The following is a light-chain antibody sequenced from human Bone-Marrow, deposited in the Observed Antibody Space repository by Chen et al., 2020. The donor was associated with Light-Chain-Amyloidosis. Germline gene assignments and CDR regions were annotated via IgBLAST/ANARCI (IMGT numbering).Light chain of an antibody. V-gene: IGLV2-14*01. J-gene: IGLJ1*01. Sequence: QPALTQPAPVPGSPGQSITIPSTGTSSDVGGDNHVSWYQQHPDKAPKLMIYEVTNRPSWVPDRFSGSKSDNTASLTISGLQTEDEADYFCSSYTITNTLVFGSGTRVTVL. CDR3: SSYTITNTLV. CDR1: SSDVGGDNH. CDR2: EVT.